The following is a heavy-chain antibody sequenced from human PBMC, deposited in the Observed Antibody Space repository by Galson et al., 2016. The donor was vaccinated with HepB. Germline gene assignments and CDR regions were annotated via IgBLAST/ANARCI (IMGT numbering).Heavy chain of an antibody. D-gene: IGHD3-16*01. CDR1: GFSFSSYA. CDR3: AKDRGPDFRGGLFRYFDL. CDR2: ISGSGGST. Sequence: SLRLSCAASGFSFSSYAMTWVRQGPGKGLEWVSAISGSGGSTDYGDFVKGRFTISRDNSKNILYLQMDSLRAEDTAEYYCAKDRGPDFRGGLFRYFDLWGRGTLVIVSS. J-gene: IGHJ2*01. V-gene: IGHV3-23*01.